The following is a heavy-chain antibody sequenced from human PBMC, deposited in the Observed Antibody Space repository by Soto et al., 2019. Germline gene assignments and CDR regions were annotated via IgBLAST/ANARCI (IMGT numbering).Heavy chain of an antibody. D-gene: IGHD3-10*01. V-gene: IGHV1-3*01. CDR2: INAGNGHT. J-gene: IGHJ4*02. CDR1: GYTFSNYL. CDR3: ASPSYCSGSYY. Sequence: QVQLVQSGAEVKKPGASVKVSCKASGYTFSNYLLHWVRQAPGQGLEWMGWINAGNGHTKYSQKFQGRVTFNRDTSATKAYIELSSLRYEDTAVYYCASPSYCSGSYYWGQGTLVTVSS.